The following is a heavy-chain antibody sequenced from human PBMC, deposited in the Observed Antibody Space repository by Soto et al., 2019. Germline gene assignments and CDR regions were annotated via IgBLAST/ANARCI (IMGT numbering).Heavy chain of an antibody. V-gene: IGHV4-39*01. CDR2: IYYSGST. Sequence: SETLSLTCPVSGCSIRSSSYYWGWIRQPPGKGLEWIGSIYYSGSTYYNPSLKSRVTIPVDTSKNQFSLRLSSVTAADTAVYYCAKTYYDYVWGSYRPDAFDIWGQGTMVTV. CDR3: AKTYYDYVWGSYRPDAFDI. J-gene: IGHJ3*02. CDR1: GCSIRSSSYY. D-gene: IGHD3-16*02.